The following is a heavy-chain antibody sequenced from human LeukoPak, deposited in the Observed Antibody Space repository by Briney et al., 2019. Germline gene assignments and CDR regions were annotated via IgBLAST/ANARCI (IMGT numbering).Heavy chain of an antibody. CDR1: GFTFSSYW. Sequence: GGSLRLSCAASGFTFSSYWMSWVRQAPGKGLEWVANIKQDGSEKYYVDSVKGRFTISRDNAKDSLYLQMNSLRAEDTAVYYCAELGITMIGGVWGKGTTVTNSS. V-gene: IGHV3-7*01. D-gene: IGHD3-10*02. J-gene: IGHJ6*04. CDR2: IKQDGSEK. CDR3: AELGITMIGGV.